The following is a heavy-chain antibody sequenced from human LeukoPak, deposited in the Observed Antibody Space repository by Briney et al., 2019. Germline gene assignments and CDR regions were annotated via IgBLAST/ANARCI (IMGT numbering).Heavy chain of an antibody. CDR1: GGSFSGYY. J-gene: IGHJ6*02. CDR3: ARGDYGMDV. CDR2: INHSGST. V-gene: IGHV4-34*01. Sequence: SETLSLTCTVYGGSFSGYYWSWIRQPPGKGLEWIGEINHSGSTNYNPSLKSRVTISVDTSKNQFSLKLSSVTAADTAVYYCARGDYGMDVWGQGTTVTVSS.